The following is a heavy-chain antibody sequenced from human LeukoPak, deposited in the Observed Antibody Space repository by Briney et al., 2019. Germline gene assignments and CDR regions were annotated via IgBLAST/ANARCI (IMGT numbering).Heavy chain of an antibody. CDR2: IYYSGST. CDR3: AREVRGAPHA. D-gene: IGHD3-10*01. CDR1: GGSISSYY. Sequence: SETLSLTCTVSGGSISSYYWSWIRQPPGKGLEWIGYIYYSGSTNYNPSPKSRVTISVDTSKNQFSLKLSSVTAADTAVYYCAREVRGAPHAWGQGTLVTVSS. V-gene: IGHV4-59*12. J-gene: IGHJ4*02.